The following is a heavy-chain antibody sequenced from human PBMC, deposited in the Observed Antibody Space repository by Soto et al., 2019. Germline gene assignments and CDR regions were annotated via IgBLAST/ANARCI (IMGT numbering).Heavy chain of an antibody. CDR3: ARGDYYDTSGPFSDAFDI. CDR2: IKPDGSEK. D-gene: IGHD3-22*01. J-gene: IGHJ3*02. CDR1: GFTFSTYW. V-gene: IGHV3-7*04. Sequence: PVGSQILSCAASGFTFSTYWMSWVRQAPGKGLEWVANIKPDGSEKWYVDSVKGRFTISRDNAKNSLYLQMNSLRAEDTAVYYCARGDYYDTSGPFSDAFDIWGQGTMVTVSS.